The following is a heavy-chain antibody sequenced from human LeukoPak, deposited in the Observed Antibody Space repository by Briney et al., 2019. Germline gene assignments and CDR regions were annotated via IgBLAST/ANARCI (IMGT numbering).Heavy chain of an antibody. Sequence: KPSETLPLTCTVSGGSISSSSYYWGWIRQPPGKGLEWIGSIYYSGSTYYNPSLKSRVTISVDTSKNQFSLKLSSVTAADTAVYYCARHRIRSWFDPWGQGTLVTVSS. CDR3: ARHRIRSWFDP. CDR2: IYYSGST. V-gene: IGHV4-39*01. CDR1: GGSISSSSYY. J-gene: IGHJ5*02. D-gene: IGHD2-15*01.